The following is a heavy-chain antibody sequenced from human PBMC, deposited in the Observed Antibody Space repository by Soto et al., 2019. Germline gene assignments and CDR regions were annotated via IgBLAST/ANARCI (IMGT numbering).Heavy chain of an antibody. Sequence: QVQLQESGPGLVKPSETLSLSCTVSGGSVRSGAYYWSWIRQPPGKGLEWIGYMYYSGRTKYNPSLEGRVTISRDMSKNEFSLRLNSVTPADTAVYYCARGLGMPFGQDWFDPWGQGTLVTVSS. J-gene: IGHJ5*02. CDR3: ARGLGMPFGQDWFDP. V-gene: IGHV4-61*08. D-gene: IGHD3-10*01. CDR2: MYYSGRT. CDR1: GGSVRSGAYY.